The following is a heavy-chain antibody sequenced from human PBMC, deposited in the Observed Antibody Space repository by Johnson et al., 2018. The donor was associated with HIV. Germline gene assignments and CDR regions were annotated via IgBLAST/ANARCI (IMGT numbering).Heavy chain of an antibody. D-gene: IGHD4-23*01. Sequence: VQLVESGGGVVRPGGSLRLSCAASGFTFDDYGMSWVRQAPGKGLEWVSGINWNGGSTGYADSVKGRFTISRDNAKNSLYLQMNSLRVEDTALYYCAKDSSFISGSSGGGLDIWGQGTMVSVSS. CDR2: INWNGGST. CDR1: GFTFDDYG. CDR3: AKDSSFISGSSGGGLDI. V-gene: IGHV3-20*04. J-gene: IGHJ3*02.